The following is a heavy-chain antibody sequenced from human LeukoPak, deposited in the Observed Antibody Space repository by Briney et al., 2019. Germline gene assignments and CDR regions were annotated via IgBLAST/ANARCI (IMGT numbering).Heavy chain of an antibody. CDR3: ASLIVGATDSYYYDMDV. J-gene: IGHJ6*02. D-gene: IGHD1-26*01. V-gene: IGHV4-39*07. CDR2: IYYSGST. Sequence: SETLSLTCTVSGGSISSSSYYWGWIRQPPGKGLEWIGSIYYSGSTYYNPSLKSRVTISVDTSKNQFSLKLSSVTAADTAVYYCASLIVGATDSYYYDMDVWGQGTTVTVSS. CDR1: GGSISSSSYY.